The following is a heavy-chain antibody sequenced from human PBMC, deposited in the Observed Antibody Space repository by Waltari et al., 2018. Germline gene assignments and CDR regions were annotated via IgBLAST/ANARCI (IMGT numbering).Heavy chain of an antibody. Sequence: QVQLVESGGGVVQPGRSLRLSCAASGFTFSSYCMPWVRQAPGKGLEWVAVIWYDGSNKYYADSVKGRFTISRDNSKNTLYLQMNSLRAEDTAVYYCARDQGAGGKGGFDYWGQGTLVTVSS. CDR3: ARDQGAGGKGGFDY. CDR1: GFTFSSYC. J-gene: IGHJ4*02. V-gene: IGHV3-33*01. CDR2: IWYDGSNK. D-gene: IGHD1-26*01.